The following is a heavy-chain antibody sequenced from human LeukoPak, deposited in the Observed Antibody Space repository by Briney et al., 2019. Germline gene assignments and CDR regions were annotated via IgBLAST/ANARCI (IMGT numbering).Heavy chain of an antibody. Sequence: SETLSLTCTVSGDSIRINYNWGWIRQPPGKGLEWMGSIFYSGVTYYSPSLKSRDTISADTSKNQFSLNLSSMTSADTAVYFCVRHRQWLLVPDYLGQGTMVGVSS. D-gene: IGHD6-19*01. CDR3: VRHRQWLLVPDY. J-gene: IGHJ4*02. V-gene: IGHV4-39*01. CDR1: GDSIRINYN. CDR2: IFYSGVT.